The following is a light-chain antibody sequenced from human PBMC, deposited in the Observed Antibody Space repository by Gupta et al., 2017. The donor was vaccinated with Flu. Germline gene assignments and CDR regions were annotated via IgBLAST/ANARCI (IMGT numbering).Light chain of an antibody. V-gene: IGLV3-1*01. J-gene: IGLJ2*01. Sequence: TCSGNKLGEKYVCWYQQRPGQSPFLVIYQDNKRPSGIPERFSGSNSENTATLTISGTQTVDEADYFCQAWGTNTVLFGGGTKLTVL. CDR3: QAWGTNTVL. CDR2: QDN. CDR1: KLGEKY.